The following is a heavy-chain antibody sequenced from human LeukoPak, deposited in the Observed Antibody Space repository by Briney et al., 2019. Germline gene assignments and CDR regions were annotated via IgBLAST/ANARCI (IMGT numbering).Heavy chain of an antibody. J-gene: IGHJ4*02. Sequence: ASVKVSCKASGYTFTSYGVSWVRQAPGQGLEWMGWISANNGNTNYPRMLQGRVTMTTDTSTSTAYMELRSLRSDDTAVYYCARTSRDGSGSYYIYWGQGTLVTVSS. V-gene: IGHV1-18*01. D-gene: IGHD3-10*01. CDR3: ARTSRDGSGSYYIY. CDR2: ISANNGNT. CDR1: GYTFTSYG.